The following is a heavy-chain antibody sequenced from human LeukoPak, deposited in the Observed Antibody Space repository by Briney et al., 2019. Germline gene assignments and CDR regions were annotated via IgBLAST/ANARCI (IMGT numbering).Heavy chain of an antibody. CDR2: IYYSGST. CDR1: GGSISSYY. D-gene: IGHD6-19*01. V-gene: IGHV4-59*01. Sequence: PSEALSLTCTVSGGSISSYYWSWIRQPPGKGLEWIGYIYYSGSTNYNPSLKSRVTISVDTSKNQFSLKLSSVTAADTAVYYCARGGSSGWYAWRFDPWGQGTLVTVSS. J-gene: IGHJ5*02. CDR3: ARGGSSGWYAWRFDP.